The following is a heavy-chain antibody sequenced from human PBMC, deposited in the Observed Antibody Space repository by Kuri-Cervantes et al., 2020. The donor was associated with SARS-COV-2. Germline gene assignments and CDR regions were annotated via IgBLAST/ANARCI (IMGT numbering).Heavy chain of an antibody. CDR2: ISSSGSTI. V-gene: IGHV3-11*04. Sequence: GESLKIPCAASGFTFSDYYMSWIRQAPGKGLEWVSYISSSGSTIYYADSVKGRFTISRDNAKNSLSLQMNSLRAENTAVYYCARYRHTRVVLGNAFDIWGQGTMVTVSS. J-gene: IGHJ3*02. CDR3: ARYRHTRVVLGNAFDI. CDR1: GFTFSDYY. D-gene: IGHD2-2*01.